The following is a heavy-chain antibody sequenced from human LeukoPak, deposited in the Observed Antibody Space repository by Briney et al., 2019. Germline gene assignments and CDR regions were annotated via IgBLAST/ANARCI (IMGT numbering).Heavy chain of an antibody. CDR2: IIPIFGTA. D-gene: IGHD3-10*01. CDR3: ASSTYGSGNNWFDP. V-gene: IGHV1-69*06. Sequence: AASVKVSCKASGGTLSSYAISWVRQAHGQGLEWMGGIIPIFGTANYAQKFQGRVTITADKSTSTAYMELSSLGSEDTAVYYCASSTYGSGNNWFDPWGQGTLVTVSS. CDR1: GGTLSSYA. J-gene: IGHJ5*02.